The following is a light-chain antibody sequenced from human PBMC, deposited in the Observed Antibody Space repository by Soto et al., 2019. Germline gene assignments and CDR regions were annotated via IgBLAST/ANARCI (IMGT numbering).Light chain of an antibody. CDR2: EAS. V-gene: IGKV1-27*01. Sequence: DIQMTQSPSSLSASVGDRVTVTCRASQDISDHLAWYQHKPGKVPKLLIYEASTLPSGVPSRFSGGASGTDFTLTISSLQPEDVATYYCQMYNRGPRTFGQGTRVEL. CDR3: QMYNRGPRT. CDR1: QDISDH. J-gene: IGKJ1*01.